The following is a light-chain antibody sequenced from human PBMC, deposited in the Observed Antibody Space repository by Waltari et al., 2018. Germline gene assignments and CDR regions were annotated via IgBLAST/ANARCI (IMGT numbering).Light chain of an antibody. CDR1: QSIAGN. CDR2: GAS. V-gene: IGKV3-15*01. J-gene: IGKJ2*02. Sequence: VMTQSPATLSVSPGERATLSCRASQSIAGNLAWYQQKPGQPPRLLIYGASTRATGFPARFSGSGSGTEFTLTISSLQSEDFAVYYCEQYSNWPGTFGQGTKLEIK. CDR3: EQYSNWPGT.